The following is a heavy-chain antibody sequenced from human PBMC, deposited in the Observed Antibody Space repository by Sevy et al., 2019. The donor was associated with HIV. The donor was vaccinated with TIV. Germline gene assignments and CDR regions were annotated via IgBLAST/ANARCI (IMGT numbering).Heavy chain of an antibody. D-gene: IGHD4-17*01. CDR1: GFSFSSYE. V-gene: IGHV3-48*03. Sequence: GGSLRLSCAASGFSFSSYEMNWVRQAPGKGLEWVSYISNSGTTISYSDSVRGRFTISRDNARNLLYLQMNSLGAEDTAVYFCARDVPPSATTGPHFDCWGQGTLVTVSS. CDR3: ARDVPPSATTGPHFDC. J-gene: IGHJ4*02. CDR2: ISNSGTTI.